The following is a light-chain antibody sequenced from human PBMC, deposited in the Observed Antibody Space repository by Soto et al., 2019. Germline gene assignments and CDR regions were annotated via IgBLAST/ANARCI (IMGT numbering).Light chain of an antibody. CDR1: KLADKS. CDR2: DDR. CDR3: QVWDSDSDHWV. V-gene: IGLV3-21*02. Sequence: SYELTQAPSVSVAPGQRARINCAGNKLADKSVHWYQQKPGQAPGLVVYDDRDRPSGVPERFSGTNSDNVAALTIFRVEAGDEADYFCQVWDSDSDHWVFGGGTKLTVL. J-gene: IGLJ3*02.